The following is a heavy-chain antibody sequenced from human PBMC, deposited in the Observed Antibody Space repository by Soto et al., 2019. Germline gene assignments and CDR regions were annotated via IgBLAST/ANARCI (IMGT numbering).Heavy chain of an antibody. CDR1: GYTFTSYG. CDR3: ARASFFPFEYSGTYAPGDNWSDP. Sequence: ASVKVSCKASGYTFTSYGISWVRQAPGQGLEWMGWISAYNGNTNYAQKLQGRVTMTTDTSTGTAYMELRSLRSDDTAVYYCARASFFPFEYSGTYAPGDNWSDPWGQGTLVTVSA. D-gene: IGHD2-15*01. V-gene: IGHV1-18*01. J-gene: IGHJ5*02. CDR2: ISAYNGNT.